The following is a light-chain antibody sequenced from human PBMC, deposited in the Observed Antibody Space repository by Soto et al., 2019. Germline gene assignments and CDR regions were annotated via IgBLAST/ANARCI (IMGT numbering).Light chain of an antibody. CDR1: SSDVGAYNY. V-gene: IGLV2-14*01. J-gene: IGLJ1*01. Sequence: QSALTQPASVSGSPGQSITISCTGTSSDVGAYNYVSWYQQHPGEAPKLIIYGVTNRPSGVSYRFSGSKSDYTASLTISGLQAEDEADYYCSSYSNSFFYVFGNGTKVTV. CDR2: GVT. CDR3: SSYSNSFFYV.